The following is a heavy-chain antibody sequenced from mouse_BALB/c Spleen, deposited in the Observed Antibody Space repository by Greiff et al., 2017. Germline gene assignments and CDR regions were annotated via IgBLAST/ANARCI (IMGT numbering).Heavy chain of an antibody. CDR2: IDPANGNT. V-gene: IGHV14-3*02. CDR3: APHMDY. J-gene: IGHJ4*01. CDR1: GFNIKDTY. Sequence: EVQRVESGAELVKPGASVKLSCTASGFNIKDTYMHWVKQRPEQGLEWIGRIDPANGNTKYDPKFQGKATITADTSSNTAYLQLSSLTSEDTAVYYCAPHMDYWGQGTSVTVSS.